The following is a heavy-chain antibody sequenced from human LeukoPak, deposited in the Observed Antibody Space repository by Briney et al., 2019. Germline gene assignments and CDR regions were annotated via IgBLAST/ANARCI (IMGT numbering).Heavy chain of an antibody. J-gene: IGHJ4*02. D-gene: IGHD2-2*01. CDR3: ARDLTGCSTCCYEFDY. Sequence: NPGGSLRLSCTASGFTFSSYSMNWVRQAPGKGLEWVSSNSTSSSYIYYADSVKGRFTISRDNAKNSLYLQMNSLRAEDTAVYYCARDLTGCSTCCYEFDYWGQGTLVTVSS. CDR1: GFTFSSYS. V-gene: IGHV3-21*01. CDR2: NSTSSSYI.